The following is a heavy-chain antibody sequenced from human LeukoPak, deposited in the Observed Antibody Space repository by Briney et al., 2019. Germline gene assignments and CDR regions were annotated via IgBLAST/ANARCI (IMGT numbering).Heavy chain of an antibody. J-gene: IGHJ4*02. V-gene: IGHV3-23*01. D-gene: IGHD6-19*01. Sequence: GGSLRLSCAASGFTFSSYAMSWVRQAPGKGLEWVSAISGSGGSTYYADSVKGWFTISRDNSKNTLYLQMNSLRAEDTAVYYCAKSPVAGTSGDFDYWGQGTLVTVSS. CDR1: GFTFSSYA. CDR2: ISGSGGST. CDR3: AKSPVAGTSGDFDY.